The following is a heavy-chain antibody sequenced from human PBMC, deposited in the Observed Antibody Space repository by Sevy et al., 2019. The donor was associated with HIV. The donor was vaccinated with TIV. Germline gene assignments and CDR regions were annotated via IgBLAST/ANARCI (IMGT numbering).Heavy chain of an antibody. J-gene: IGHJ4*02. CDR2: VWPIESDT. CDR1: GYSFPTYW. Sequence: GESLKISCQASGYSFPTYWIAWVRQMPGKGLEWVGIVWPIESDTTYSPTFQGQLTLSVDKSIDTIYLHWGSLKPSHTGVYYCARGRQWPLDFDFWGQGTLVTVSS. V-gene: IGHV5-51*01. D-gene: IGHD6-19*01. CDR3: ARGRQWPLDFDF.